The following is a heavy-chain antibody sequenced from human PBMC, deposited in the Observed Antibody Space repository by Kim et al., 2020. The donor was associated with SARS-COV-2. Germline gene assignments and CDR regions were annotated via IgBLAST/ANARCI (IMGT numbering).Heavy chain of an antibody. CDR2: VYNIGNT. Sequence: SETLSPTCTVSGGSLSSYYWSWIRQSPGKTLEWIGYVYNIGNTNYNPSLKSRVTMSADPSTKQISRNLTSVTAADTAVYYCARAYGDYGFYYFDYWGQGTLVTVSS. V-gene: IGHV4-59*13. D-gene: IGHD4-17*01. J-gene: IGHJ4*02. CDR1: GGSLSSYY. CDR3: ARAYGDYGFYYFDY.